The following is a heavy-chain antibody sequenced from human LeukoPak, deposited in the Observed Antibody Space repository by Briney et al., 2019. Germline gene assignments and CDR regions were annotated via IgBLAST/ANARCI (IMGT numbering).Heavy chain of an antibody. J-gene: IGHJ4*02. CDR1: GRSFRGYY. CDR3: AGGGGYSYGALVDY. D-gene: IGHD5-18*01. V-gene: IGHV4-34*01. Sequence: PSETLSLTCAVYGRSFRGYYWRWIRPPPGKGLEWIGEINHSGSPNYNPSRKSRVTISVDTSKNQFSLKLSSVTAADTAVYYCAGGGGYSYGALVDYWGQGTLVTVSS. CDR2: INHSGSP.